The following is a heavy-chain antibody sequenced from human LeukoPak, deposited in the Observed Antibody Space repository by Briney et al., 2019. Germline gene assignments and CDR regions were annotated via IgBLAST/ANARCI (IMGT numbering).Heavy chain of an antibody. D-gene: IGHD3-22*01. CDR3: AKSNGYGLIDI. CDR1: SGSISTNNYY. CDR2: IFYSGST. Sequence: SETLSLTCTVSSGSISTNNYYWGWVRQPPGRALEWIGNIFYSGSTYYSPSLKSRVTISLDTSRNQFSLKLNSVTAADTAVYYCAKSNGYGLIDIWGRGTMVTVSS. J-gene: IGHJ3*02. V-gene: IGHV4-39*07.